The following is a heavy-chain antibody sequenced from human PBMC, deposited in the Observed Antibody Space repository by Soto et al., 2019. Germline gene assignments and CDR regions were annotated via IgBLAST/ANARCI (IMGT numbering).Heavy chain of an antibody. V-gene: IGHV3-30*18. Sequence: QVQLVESGGGVVQPGRSLRLSCAASGFTFSSYGMHWVRQAPGKGLEWVAVISYDGSNKYHADSVKGRFTISRDNSKNALYLQMNSLRAEDTAVEYCAKDHSAAGISPWFDPGGQGTLVTVSS. J-gene: IGHJ5*02. CDR3: AKDHSAAGISPWFDP. CDR1: GFTFSSYG. CDR2: ISYDGSNK. D-gene: IGHD6-13*01.